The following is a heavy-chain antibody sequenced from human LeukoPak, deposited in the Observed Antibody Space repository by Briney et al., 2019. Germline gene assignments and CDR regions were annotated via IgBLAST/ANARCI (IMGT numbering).Heavy chain of an antibody. CDR3: ARGVAGTFSLFYYYYYMDV. Sequence: SETLSLTCTVSGGSISSYYWSWIRQPPGKGLEWIEYIYYSGSTNYNPSLKSRVTISVDTSKSQFSLKLSSVTAADTAVYYCARGVAGTFSLFYYYYYMDVWGKGTTVTVSS. CDR2: IYYSGST. D-gene: IGHD6-19*01. J-gene: IGHJ6*03. V-gene: IGHV4-59*01. CDR1: GGSISSYY.